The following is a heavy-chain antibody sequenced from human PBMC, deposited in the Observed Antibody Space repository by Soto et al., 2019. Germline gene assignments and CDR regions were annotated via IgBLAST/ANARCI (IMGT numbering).Heavy chain of an antibody. CDR3: ARERWELPLDI. V-gene: IGHV4-30-4*01. Sequence: QVQLQESGPGLVKPSETLSLTCSVSGGSISSSDYSWNWIRQPTGKGLEWVGYIYFGGKTSYNPSLKSRVTMSVDTSKNQFSLRLRSVTAADTAVYYCARERWELPLDIWGNGTMVTVSS. J-gene: IGHJ3*02. D-gene: IGHD1-26*01. CDR1: GGSISSSDYS. CDR2: IYFGGKT.